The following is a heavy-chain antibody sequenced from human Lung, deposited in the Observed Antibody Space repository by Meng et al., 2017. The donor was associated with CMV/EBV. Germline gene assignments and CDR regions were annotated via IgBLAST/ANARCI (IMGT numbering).Heavy chain of an antibody. J-gene: IGHJ6*04. Sequence: SXXVSXKASGYTFTGYDINWVRQATGQGLEWMGWMNPNSGNTGYAQKFQGRVTMTRNTSISTAYMELSRLRSEDTAVYYCARCYEFWSGYYSQDHYYYYGMDVWGKGTXVTVSS. CDR3: ARCYEFWSGYYSQDHYYYYGMDV. CDR1: GYTFTGYD. CDR2: MNPNSGNT. D-gene: IGHD3-3*01. V-gene: IGHV1-8*02.